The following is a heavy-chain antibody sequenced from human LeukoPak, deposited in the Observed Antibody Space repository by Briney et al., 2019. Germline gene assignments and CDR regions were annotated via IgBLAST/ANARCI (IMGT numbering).Heavy chain of an antibody. CDR1: GGSFSGYY. CDR3: ARGNYVWGSYRPLDY. V-gene: IGHV4-34*01. D-gene: IGHD3-16*02. J-gene: IGHJ4*02. Sequence: SETLSLTCAVYGGSFSGYYWSWIRQPPGKGLEWIGEINHSGSTNCNPSLKSRVTISVDTSKNQFSLKLSSVTAADTAVYYCARGNYVWGSYRPLDYWGQGTLVTVSS. CDR2: INHSGST.